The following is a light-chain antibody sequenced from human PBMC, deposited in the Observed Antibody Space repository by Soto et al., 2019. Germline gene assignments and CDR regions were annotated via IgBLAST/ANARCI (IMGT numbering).Light chain of an antibody. V-gene: IGKV3-11*01. CDR2: DAS. J-gene: IGKJ5*01. Sequence: IMLTQSPSTLSLSPGDRAPLSCTASQSVSSYLAWYQQKPGQAPRLLIYDASNRATGIPARFSGSGSGTDFTLTISSLEPEDFAVYYCQQRSNWPLITFGQGTRLEI. CDR1: QSVSSY. CDR3: QQRSNWPLIT.